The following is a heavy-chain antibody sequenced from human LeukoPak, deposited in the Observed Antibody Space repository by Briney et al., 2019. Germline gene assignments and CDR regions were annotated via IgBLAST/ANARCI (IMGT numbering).Heavy chain of an antibody. CDR3: ARGENTLGYADY. Sequence: PGGSLRLSCAASGFTFTNYEMNWVRQAPGKGLEWVSYIGSSGSTIYYVDSVKGRFTISRDNAKNSLYLQMNSLRAEDTAVYYCARGENTLGYADYWGQGTLVTVSS. CDR1: GFTFTNYE. J-gene: IGHJ4*02. D-gene: IGHD5-18*01. V-gene: IGHV3-48*03. CDR2: IGSSGSTI.